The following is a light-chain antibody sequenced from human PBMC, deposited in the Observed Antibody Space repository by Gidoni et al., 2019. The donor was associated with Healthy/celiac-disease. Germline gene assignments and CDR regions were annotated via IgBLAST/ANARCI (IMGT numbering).Light chain of an antibody. V-gene: IGLV2-23*03. Sequence: SPLTQPASCSGSPGRSITIACTGTSSDVGSYNLVTWYQHHPGKAPKVMIYEGSKRPSGVSNRFSGSKSGNTASLTISGLQAEDEADYYCCSYAGSSTFVFGGGTKLSVL. CDR2: EGS. CDR3: CSYAGSSTFV. J-gene: IGLJ2*01. CDR1: SSDVGSYNL.